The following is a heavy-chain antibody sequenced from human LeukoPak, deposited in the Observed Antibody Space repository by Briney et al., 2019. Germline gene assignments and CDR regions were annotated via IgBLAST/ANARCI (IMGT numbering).Heavy chain of an antibody. V-gene: IGHV1-69*13. CDR2: IIPIFGTA. J-gene: IGHJ4*02. D-gene: IGHD2-15*01. Sequence: SVKVSCKASGGTSSSYAISWVRQAPGQGLEWMGGIIPIFGTANYAQKFQGRVTITADESTSTAYMEVSSLRSGDTAVYYCARGVVVVAATTLGPLDSWGQGILVAVSS. CDR3: ARGVVVVAATTLGPLDS. CDR1: GGTSSSYA.